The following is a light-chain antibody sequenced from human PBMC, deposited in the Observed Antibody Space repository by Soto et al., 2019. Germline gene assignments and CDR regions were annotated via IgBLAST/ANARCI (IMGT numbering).Light chain of an antibody. CDR2: GAS. J-gene: IGKJ1*01. V-gene: IGKV3-20*01. CDR1: QSVNSRY. CDR3: VHFDDQPSTWT. Sequence: EIVLTQSPGTLSLSPGERATLSCRASQSVNSRYLAWYQHKPGQAPRLLIYGASSRATGIPDRFSGSASGADFTLIFARMEPEDSAVHYGVHFDDQPSTWTFGQGTKVDIK.